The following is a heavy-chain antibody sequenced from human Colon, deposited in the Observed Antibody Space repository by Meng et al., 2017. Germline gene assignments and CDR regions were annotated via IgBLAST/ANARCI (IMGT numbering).Heavy chain of an antibody. Sequence: GSLRLSCTVSGASISYYYWSWIRQPPGKGLEWIGYIYDSGSTNYNPSLKSRVTISVDTSKNQLSLKLRSVTAADTAVYYCAREIFSYNILTGDYKADAFDLWGQGTMVTVSS. CDR3: AREIFSYNILTGDYKADAFDL. D-gene: IGHD3-9*01. CDR2: IYDSGST. CDR1: GASISYYY. J-gene: IGHJ3*01. V-gene: IGHV4-59*01.